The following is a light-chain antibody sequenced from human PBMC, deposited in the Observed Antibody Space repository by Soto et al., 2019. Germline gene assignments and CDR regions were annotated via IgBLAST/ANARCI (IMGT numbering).Light chain of an antibody. V-gene: IGKV3D-15*01. CDR3: QQYNNWPKAAVT. J-gene: IGKJ4*01. CDR1: QSISIN. CDR2: GAS. Sequence: EIVMTQSPATLSVSPGERATLSCRASQSISINLAWYQQKPGQSPRLLIYGASIRATGIPARFSGSGSGTEFTLTISSLQSEDFAVYYCQQYNNWPKAAVTFGGGTKVEIK.